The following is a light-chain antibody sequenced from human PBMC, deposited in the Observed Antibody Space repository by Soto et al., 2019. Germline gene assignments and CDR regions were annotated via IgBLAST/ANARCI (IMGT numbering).Light chain of an antibody. CDR2: AAS. CDR3: QQSYSTPGYT. Sequence: DIQMTQSPSSLSASVGDRVTITCQASQVITNYLNWYQQKPGKAPKLLIYAASSLQSGVPSRFSGSGSGTDFTLTISSLQPEDFATYYCQQSYSTPGYTFGQGTKLEIK. V-gene: IGKV1-39*01. J-gene: IGKJ2*01. CDR1: QVITNY.